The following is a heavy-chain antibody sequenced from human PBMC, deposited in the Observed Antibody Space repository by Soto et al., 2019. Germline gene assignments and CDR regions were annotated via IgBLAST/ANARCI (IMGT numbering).Heavy chain of an antibody. CDR1: GFTFSSYG. CDR3: AREDYGDYVVNYFDY. J-gene: IGHJ4*02. D-gene: IGHD4-17*01. CDR2: IWYDGSNK. V-gene: IGHV3-33*01. Sequence: QVQLVESGGGVVQPGRSLRLSCAASGFTFSSYGMHWVRQAPGKGLEWVAVIWYDGSNKYYADSVKGRFTISRDNSKNTLYLQMNSLRAEDTAVYYCAREDYGDYVVNYFDYWGQGTLVTVSS.